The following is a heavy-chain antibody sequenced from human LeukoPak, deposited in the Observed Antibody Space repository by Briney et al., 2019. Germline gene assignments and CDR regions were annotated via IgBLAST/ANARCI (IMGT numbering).Heavy chain of an antibody. CDR2: MNANSGNT. Sequence: ASVKVSCKASGYTFTGYYMHWVRQAPGQGLEWMGWMNANSGNTGYAQKFQGRVTMTSNTSISTAYMELSSLRSEDTAVYYCARKHSSRWYFYWGQGTLVTVSS. J-gene: IGHJ4*02. V-gene: IGHV1-8*02. CDR1: GYTFTGYY. CDR3: ARKHSSRWYFY. D-gene: IGHD6-13*01.